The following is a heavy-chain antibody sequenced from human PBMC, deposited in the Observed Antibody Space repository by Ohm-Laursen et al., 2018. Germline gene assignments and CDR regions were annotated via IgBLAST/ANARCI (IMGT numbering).Heavy chain of an antibody. CDR3: AKTRYFSRGSCDFDY. CDR1: GFTFRSYG. D-gene: IGHD2-15*01. V-gene: IGHV3-23*01. Sequence: SLRFSCAASGFTFRSYGMHWVRQAPGKGLEWVSGLSGSGHDTYYTDSVKGQFTISRDNSKNTLYLQMNGLRAEDTAVYYCAKTRYFSRGSCDFDYWGQGTLVTVSS. J-gene: IGHJ4*02. CDR2: LSGSGHDT.